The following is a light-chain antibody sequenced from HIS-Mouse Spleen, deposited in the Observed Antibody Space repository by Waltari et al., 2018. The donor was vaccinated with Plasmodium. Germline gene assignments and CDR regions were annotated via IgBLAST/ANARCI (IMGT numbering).Light chain of an antibody. V-gene: IGKV1-39*01. CDR2: AAS. CDR3: QQSYSTWT. J-gene: IGKJ1*01. CDR1: QSLRNY. Sequence: IQMTQSPSSLSASVGDRVTITCRASQSLRNYLNWDQQEPGKAPKLLVYAASSLQSGVQSRFSGSGSWTDFTLTISSLQPEDFATYYCQQSYSTWTFGQGTKVEIK.